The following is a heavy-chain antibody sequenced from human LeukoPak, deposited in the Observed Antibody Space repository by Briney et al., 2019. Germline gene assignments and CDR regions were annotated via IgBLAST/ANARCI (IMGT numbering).Heavy chain of an antibody. CDR2: IIPIFGTA. V-gene: IGHV1-69*05. CDR1: GGTFSSYA. D-gene: IGHD3-22*01. Sequence: ASVKVSCKASGGTFSSYAISWVRQAPGQGLEWMGGIIPIFGTANYAQKFQGRVTITMDESTSTAYMELSSLRSEDTAVYYCARDYYYDSSGYYFWFDPWGQGTLVTVSS. CDR3: ARDYYYDSSGYYFWFDP. J-gene: IGHJ5*02.